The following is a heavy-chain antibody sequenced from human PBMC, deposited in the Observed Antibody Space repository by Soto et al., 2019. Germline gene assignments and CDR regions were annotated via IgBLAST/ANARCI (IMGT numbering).Heavy chain of an antibody. CDR3: TASDYFSLKDAFDI. D-gene: IGHD4-17*01. CDR2: IRSKAYGGTT. Sequence: GGSLRLSCTASGFTFGDYAMSWFRQAPGKGLEWVGFIRSKAYGGTTEYAASVKGRFTISRDDSKSIAYLQMNSLKTEDTAVYYCTASDYFSLKDAFDIWGQGTMVTVSS. V-gene: IGHV3-49*03. CDR1: GFTFGDYA. J-gene: IGHJ3*02.